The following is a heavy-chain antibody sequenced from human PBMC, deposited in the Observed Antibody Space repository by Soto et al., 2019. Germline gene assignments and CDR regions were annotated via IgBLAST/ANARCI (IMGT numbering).Heavy chain of an antibody. Sequence: SETLSLTCTVSGGSMRNYFWTWIRQPPGKGLEWIGYIHYSGTTSFFPSYNPSLRSRVTISEDTSKNQFSLKLLSVTTADTAVYFCAAGEASSRNLAPYYLDFWGQGTLITVSS. CDR1: GGSMRNYF. V-gene: IGHV4-59*01. J-gene: IGHJ4*02. CDR2: IHYSGTT. D-gene: IGHD6-13*01. CDR3: AAGEASSRNLAPYYLDF.